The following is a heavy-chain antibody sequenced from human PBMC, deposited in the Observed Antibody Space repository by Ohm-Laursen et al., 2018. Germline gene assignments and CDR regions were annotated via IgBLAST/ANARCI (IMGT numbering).Heavy chain of an antibody. J-gene: IGHJ4*02. D-gene: IGHD3-22*01. CDR1: GFTFSDYY. V-gene: IGHV3-11*01. CDR2: ISSSGSTI. Sequence: GSLRLSCAASGFTFSDYYMSWIRQAPGKGLEWVSYISSSGSTIYYADSVKGRFTISRDNAKNSLCLQMNSLRAENTAVYYCARWRDYYYDSSGSNLWGQGTLVTVSS. CDR3: ARWRDYYYDSSGSNL.